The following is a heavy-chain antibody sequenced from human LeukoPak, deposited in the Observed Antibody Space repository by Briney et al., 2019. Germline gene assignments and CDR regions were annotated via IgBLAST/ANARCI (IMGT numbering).Heavy chain of an antibody. Sequence: SETLSLTCTVSGASITSYYWSWIRQPAGKGLEWIGRFYTSGSTNYNPSLKSRVTMSVDTSKNQFSLKLSSVTAADTAVYYCASHSSGSPYYYYMDVWGKGTTVTVS. CDR3: ASHSSGSPYYYYMDV. D-gene: IGHD6-19*01. V-gene: IGHV4-4*07. CDR1: GASITSYY. J-gene: IGHJ6*03. CDR2: FYTSGST.